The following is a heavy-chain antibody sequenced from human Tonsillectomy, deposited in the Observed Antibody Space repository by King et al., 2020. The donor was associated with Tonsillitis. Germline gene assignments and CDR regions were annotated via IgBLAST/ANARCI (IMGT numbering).Heavy chain of an antibody. CDR2: VSHSGST. CDR1: GGSINSYY. V-gene: IGHV4-59*12. D-gene: IGHD4-23*01. J-gene: IGHJ4*02. Sequence: VQLQESGPGLVKPSETLSLTCSVSGGSINSYYWNWIRLPPGKGLEWIGYVSHSGSTNYNPSLKGRVTISIDTSKNPFSLKLNSVTAADTAVYYCARAELVTAVFDYWGQXSLVTVSS. CDR3: ARAELVTAVFDY.